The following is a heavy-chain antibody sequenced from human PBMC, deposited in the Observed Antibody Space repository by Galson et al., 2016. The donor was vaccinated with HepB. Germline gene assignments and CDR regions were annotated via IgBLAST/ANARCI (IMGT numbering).Heavy chain of an antibody. CDR1: GGSVSSGDYY. CDR3: ARLGAALDY. D-gene: IGHD1-26*01. V-gene: IGHV4-61*08. Sequence: LSLTCTVSGGSVSSGDYYWNWLRQPPGTGPEWIAYIYYSGNTNYNPSLKDRLSIAADTANNQFSLKLNSVAAADTAIYFGARLGAALDYWGQGILVTVSS. J-gene: IGHJ4*02. CDR2: IYYSGNT.